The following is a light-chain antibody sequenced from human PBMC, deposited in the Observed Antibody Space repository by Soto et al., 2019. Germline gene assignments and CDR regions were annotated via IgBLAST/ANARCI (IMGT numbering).Light chain of an antibody. Sequence: EIVLTQSPGTLSLSPGERATLSCRASQSVISSYSAWYQQKPGQAPRLLIYGASNRATGIPDRFSGSGSRSDFTLTISRLEPDECAVYYCQQYQSSPPTFTFGQGTKLDI. CDR3: QQYQSSPPTFT. V-gene: IGKV3-20*01. CDR2: GAS. J-gene: IGKJ2*01. CDR1: QSVISSY.